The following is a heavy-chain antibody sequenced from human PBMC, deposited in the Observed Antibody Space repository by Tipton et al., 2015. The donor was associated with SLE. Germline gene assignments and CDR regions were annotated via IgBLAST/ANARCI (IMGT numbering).Heavy chain of an antibody. Sequence: TQSLTCTVSGGSISSSSYYWGWIRQPPGKGLEWIGHIYTSGSTNYNPSLKSRVTISVDTSKNQFSLKLSSVTAADTAVYYCARTGIAAAVDYWGQGTLVTVSS. CDR3: ARTGIAAAVDY. D-gene: IGHD6-13*01. CDR2: IYTSGST. J-gene: IGHJ4*02. V-gene: IGHV4-61*09. CDR1: GGSISSSSYY.